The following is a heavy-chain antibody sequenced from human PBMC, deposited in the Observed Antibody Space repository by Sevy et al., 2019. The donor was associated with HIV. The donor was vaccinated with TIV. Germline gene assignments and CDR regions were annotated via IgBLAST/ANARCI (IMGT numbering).Heavy chain of an antibody. Sequence: GGSLRLSCAASGFTFSSYWMHWVRHAPGKGLVWVSRINSDGSSTSYADSVKGRFTISRDNAKNTLYLQMNSLRAEDTAVYYCARVIRDTAIYPFDYWGQGTLVTVSS. CDR1: GFTFSSYW. CDR2: INSDGSST. D-gene: IGHD5-18*01. CDR3: ARVIRDTAIYPFDY. V-gene: IGHV3-74*01. J-gene: IGHJ4*02.